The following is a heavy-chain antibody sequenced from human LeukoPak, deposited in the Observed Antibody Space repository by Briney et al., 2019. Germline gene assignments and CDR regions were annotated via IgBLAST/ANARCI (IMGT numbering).Heavy chain of an antibody. CDR2: ISYVGPNK. CDR1: GLKFTSHA. CDR3: ARDRDWYDTKPNRPDPYDALDF. D-gene: IGHD1-14*01. V-gene: IGHV3-30*01. J-gene: IGHJ3*01. Sequence: GGSLRLSCAASGLKFTSHAMHWVRPAPRKGLEWVGVISYVGPNKNYADSGKGRFTISRDNLRDTVYLQMNSVTAEDTAVYYCARDRDWYDTKPNRPDPYDALDFWGQGTMVTVSS.